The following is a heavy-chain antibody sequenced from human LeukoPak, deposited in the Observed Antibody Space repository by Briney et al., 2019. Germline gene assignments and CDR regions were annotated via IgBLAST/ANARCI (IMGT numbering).Heavy chain of an antibody. Sequence: ASVKVSCKASGYTFTSYGISWVRQAPGQGLEWMGWISAYNGNTNYAQKLQGRVTMTTDTSTSTAYMELRSLRSDDTAVYYCARDGADLEYSGSYGGGFDYWGQGTLVTVSS. CDR2: ISAYNGNT. CDR3: ARDGADLEYSGSYGGGFDY. V-gene: IGHV1-18*01. D-gene: IGHD1-26*01. CDR1: GYTFTSYG. J-gene: IGHJ4*02.